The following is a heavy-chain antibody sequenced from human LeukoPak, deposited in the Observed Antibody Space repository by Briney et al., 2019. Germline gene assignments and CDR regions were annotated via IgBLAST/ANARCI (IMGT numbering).Heavy chain of an antibody. J-gene: IGHJ3*02. D-gene: IGHD6-13*01. CDR3: ARLTGYTSNWYGAFDI. V-gene: IGHV4-34*01. Sequence: WETLSLTCAVYGGSFSGYYWSWIRQPPGKGLEWIGEINHSGSTNYNPSLKSRVTISVDTSKNQFSLKLSSVTAADTAVYYCARLTGYTSNWYGAFDIWGPGTMVTVSP. CDR1: GGSFSGYY. CDR2: INHSGST.